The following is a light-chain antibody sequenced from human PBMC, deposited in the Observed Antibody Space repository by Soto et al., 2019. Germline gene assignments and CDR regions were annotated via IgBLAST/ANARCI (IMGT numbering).Light chain of an antibody. J-gene: IGKJ1*01. CDR3: QQYDSLNWT. Sequence: DIQMTQSPSSLSASVGDRVTITCLASQDISIYLNWYQQKLGKAPKLLIYDTSTLGAGVPARFSGSGSGTVFTLTINSLQHEDLEPYYCQQYDSLNWTLGQGTKVDLK. CDR2: DTS. V-gene: IGKV1-33*01. CDR1: QDISIY.